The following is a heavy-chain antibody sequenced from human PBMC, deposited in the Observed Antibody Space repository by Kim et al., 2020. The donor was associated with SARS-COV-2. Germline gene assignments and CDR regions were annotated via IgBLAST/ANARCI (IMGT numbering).Heavy chain of an antibody. D-gene: IGHD2-15*01. CDR1: GGTFSSYA. CDR2: IIPIFGTA. V-gene: IGHV1-69*13. CDR3: ARVGYCSGGSCSAYYFDY. J-gene: IGHJ4*02. Sequence: SVKVSCKASGGTFSSYAISWVRQAPGRGLEWMGGIIPIFGTANYAQKFQGRVTITADESTSTAYMELSSLRSEDTAVYYCARVGYCSGGSCSAYYFDYWGQGTLVTVSS.